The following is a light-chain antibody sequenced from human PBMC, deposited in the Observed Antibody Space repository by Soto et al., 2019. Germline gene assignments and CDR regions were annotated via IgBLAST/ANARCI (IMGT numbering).Light chain of an antibody. Sequence: EIVMTQSPATLSVSPGERATLSCRASQSVSSNLAWYQQKPCQAPRLLIYGASTRATGIPARFSGSGSGTEFTLTISSLQSEDFAVYYCQQYNNWPLYTFGKGTKLEIK. J-gene: IGKJ2*01. CDR3: QQYNNWPLYT. CDR1: QSVSSN. CDR2: GAS. V-gene: IGKV3-15*01.